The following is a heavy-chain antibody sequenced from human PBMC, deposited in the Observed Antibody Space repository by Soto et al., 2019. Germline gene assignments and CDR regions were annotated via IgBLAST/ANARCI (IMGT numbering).Heavy chain of an antibody. CDR3: AHSRKRWGRGSGWSAPLVYY. Sequence: QITLKESGPPLVKPTQTLTLTCTFSGFSLSTSGVGVGCIRQPPGKALEWLALIYWDDDKRYSPSLKSRLTITKDTSKNQVVLTMTTMDPVDTATYYCAHSRKRWGRGSGWSAPLVYYWGQGTLVTVSS. D-gene: IGHD6-19*01. V-gene: IGHV2-5*02. CDR2: IYWDDDK. J-gene: IGHJ4*02. CDR1: GFSLSTSGVG.